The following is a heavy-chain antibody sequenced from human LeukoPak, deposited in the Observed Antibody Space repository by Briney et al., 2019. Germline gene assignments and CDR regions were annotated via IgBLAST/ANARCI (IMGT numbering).Heavy chain of an antibody. CDR2: ISYDGSNK. V-gene: IGHV3-30-3*01. Sequence: GGSLRLSCVASGFTFSSYSMHWVRQAPGKGLEWVAVISYDGSNKYYADSVKGRFTISRDNSKNTLYLQMNSLRAEDTAVYYCARTRARYCSGGSCSSRPIDYWGQGTLVTVSS. D-gene: IGHD2-15*01. CDR1: GFTFSSYS. J-gene: IGHJ4*02. CDR3: ARTRARYCSGGSCSSRPIDY.